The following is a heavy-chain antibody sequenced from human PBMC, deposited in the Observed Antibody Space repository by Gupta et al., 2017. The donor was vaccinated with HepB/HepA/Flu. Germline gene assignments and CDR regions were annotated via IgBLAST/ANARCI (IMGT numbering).Heavy chain of an antibody. J-gene: IGHJ3*01. Sequence: QVQLVQSGDEVKKPGASVNVSCKASGYTFTASYIHWVRQAPGQALEWMGWLNHNSGNTLFAQRFQGRVTMTWDTSISTAYMALNSLRSDDTAVYYCARGDYNDLSAFDVWGQGTLFIVSS. V-gene: IGHV1-2*02. CDR3: ARGDYNDLSAFDV. D-gene: IGHD3-22*01. CDR2: LNHNSGNT. CDR1: GYTFTASY.